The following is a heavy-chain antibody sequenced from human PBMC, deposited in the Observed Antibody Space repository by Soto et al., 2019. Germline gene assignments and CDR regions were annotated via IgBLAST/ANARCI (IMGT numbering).Heavy chain of an antibody. V-gene: IGHV1-69*02. Sequence: QVQLVQSGTEVKMPGSSVKVSCKASGGTFRNYPINWVRQAPGQGLEWMGSIFPLTDIPDYAQNFQARLTXXXDXXTSTAYMELSSLTSDDTAMYFCARGPLVVLNYFESWGQGTLVTVSS. CDR3: ARGPLVVLNYFES. CDR2: IFPLTDIP. J-gene: IGHJ4*02. CDR1: GGTFRNYP.